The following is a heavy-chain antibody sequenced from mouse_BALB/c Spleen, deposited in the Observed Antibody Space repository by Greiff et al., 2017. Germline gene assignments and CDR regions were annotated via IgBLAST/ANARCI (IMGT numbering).Heavy chain of an antibody. J-gene: IGHJ1*01. V-gene: IGHV3-2*02. CDR3: ARSVRFSYWYFDV. D-gene: IGHD1-1*01. CDR1: GYSITSDYA. CDR2: ISYSGST. Sequence: EVKLKESGPGLVKPSQSLSLTCTVTGYSITSDYAWNWIRQFPGNKLEWMGYISYSGSTSYNPSLKSRISITRDTSKNQFFLQLNSVTTEDTATYYCARSVRFSYWYFDVWGAGTTVTVSS.